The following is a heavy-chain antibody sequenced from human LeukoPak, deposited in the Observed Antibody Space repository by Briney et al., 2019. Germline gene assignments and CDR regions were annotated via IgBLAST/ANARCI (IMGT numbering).Heavy chain of an antibody. CDR1: GFTFSSYW. J-gene: IGHJ4*02. CDR2: IKQDGSEK. Sequence: GGSLRLSCAASGFTFSSYWMSWVRQAPGEGLEWVANIKQDGSEKYYVDSVKGRFTISRDNAKNSLYLQMNSVRAEDTAVYYCARDQVVGILDYWGQGTLVTVSS. CDR3: ARDQVVGILDY. V-gene: IGHV3-7*01. D-gene: IGHD2-21*01.